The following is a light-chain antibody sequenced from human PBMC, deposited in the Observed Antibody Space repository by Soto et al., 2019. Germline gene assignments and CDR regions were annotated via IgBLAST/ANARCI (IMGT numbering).Light chain of an antibody. CDR3: QKYDTAPPT. CDR1: QGIIDY. Sequence: DIQMTPAPSSLSASVGDTVTITCRASQGIIDYLAWYQQRPGRVPRLLIYAASTLHTGVPSRFNGSGAGTDFTLTISSRQPEDGATEYCQKYDTAPPTFGPGTKVE. V-gene: IGKV1-27*01. CDR2: AAS. J-gene: IGKJ1*01.